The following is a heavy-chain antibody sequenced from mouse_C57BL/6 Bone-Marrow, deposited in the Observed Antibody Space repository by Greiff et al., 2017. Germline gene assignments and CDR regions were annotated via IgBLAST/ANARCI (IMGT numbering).Heavy chain of an antibody. D-gene: IGHD2-14*01. CDR2: ISYSGSP. J-gene: IGHJ3*01. Sequence: DVKLVESGPGMVKPSQSLSLTCTVTGYSITSGYDWHWIRHFPGNKLEWMGYISYSGSPNYNPSLQSRIPITHDTSKNHFSLKLNSVTTEYTATYYCAREYDGGVAYWGQGTLVTGSA. CDR1: GYSITSGYD. V-gene: IGHV3-1*01. CDR3: AREYDGGVAY.